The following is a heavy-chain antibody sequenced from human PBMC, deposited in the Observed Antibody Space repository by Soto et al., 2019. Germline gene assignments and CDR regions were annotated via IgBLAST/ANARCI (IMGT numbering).Heavy chain of an antibody. Sequence: GGSLRLSCAASGFTFSSYSMNWVRQAPGKGLEWVSYISSSSSTIYYADSVKGRFTISRDNAKNSLYLQMNSLRDEDTAVYYCARGNYDYVWGSYRFLDYWGQGTLVTVSS. V-gene: IGHV3-48*02. CDR1: GFTFSSYS. CDR3: ARGNYDYVWGSYRFLDY. CDR2: ISSSSSTI. D-gene: IGHD3-16*02. J-gene: IGHJ4*02.